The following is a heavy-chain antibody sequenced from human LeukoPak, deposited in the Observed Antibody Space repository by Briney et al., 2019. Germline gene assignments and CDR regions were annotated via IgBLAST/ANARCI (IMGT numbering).Heavy chain of an antibody. D-gene: IGHD3-22*01. J-gene: IGHJ4*02. V-gene: IGHV3-43*02. CDR3: AKGSDSSGYFPYDLDY. CDR1: GFTFDDYA. CDR2: ISGDGGST. Sequence: GGSLRLSGAASGFTFDDYAMHWVRQAPGKGLEWVSLISGDGGSTYYADSVKGRFTISRDNSKNSLYLQMNSLRTEDTALYYCAKGSDSSGYFPYDLDYWGQGTLVTVSS.